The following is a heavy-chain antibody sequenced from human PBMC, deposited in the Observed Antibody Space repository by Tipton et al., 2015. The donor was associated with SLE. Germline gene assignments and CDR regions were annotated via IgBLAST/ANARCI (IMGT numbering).Heavy chain of an antibody. CDR3: ARTVDYVVGYFDL. Sequence: LSLTCSVSGGSIGYYYWNWVRQAPGKGLKWVSVIYSGGSTYYADSVKGRFTISRDNSKNTLYLQMNSLRAEDTAVYYCARTVDYVVGYFDLWGRGTLVTVSS. CDR2: IYSGGST. CDR1: GGSIGYYY. D-gene: IGHD4-17*01. V-gene: IGHV3-66*01. J-gene: IGHJ2*01.